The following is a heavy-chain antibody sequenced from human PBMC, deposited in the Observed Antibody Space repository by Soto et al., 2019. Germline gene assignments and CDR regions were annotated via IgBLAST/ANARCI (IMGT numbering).Heavy chain of an antibody. CDR2: ISSGHSTI. J-gene: IGHJ5*02. V-gene: IGHV3-11*01. CDR3: ARGSRSSVWFDP. CDR1: GFTFSDYY. D-gene: IGHD6-6*01. Sequence: QVQLVESGGGLVKPGGSLRLSCAASGFTFSDYYMSWIRQAPGKGLEWVSYISSGHSTIYYADYVQGRFTISRDNAKNSLFLQMNSLRAEDTAVYYCARGSRSSVWFDPWGQGTLVTVSS.